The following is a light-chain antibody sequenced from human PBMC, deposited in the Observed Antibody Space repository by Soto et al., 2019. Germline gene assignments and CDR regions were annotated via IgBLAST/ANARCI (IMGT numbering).Light chain of an antibody. CDR3: SSYIARNTRL. CDR1: SSDVGGNKY. CDR2: DVS. V-gene: IGLV2-14*01. J-gene: IGLJ3*02. Sequence: QSALTQPASVSGSPGQSITISCTGSSSDVGGNKYVSWYQQHPGKAPKVMIYDVSNRPSGVSDRFSGSKSGNTASLTISGLQAEDEGDYSCSSYIARNTRLFGGGTKLTVL.